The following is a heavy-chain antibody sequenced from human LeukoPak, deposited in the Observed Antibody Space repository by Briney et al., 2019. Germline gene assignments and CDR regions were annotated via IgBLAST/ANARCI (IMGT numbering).Heavy chain of an antibody. CDR3: ARGSPRMDIVVVPAASSLNWFDP. J-gene: IGHJ5*02. Sequence: SETLSLTCAVYGGSLSGYYWSWIRQPPGKGLEWIGEINHSGSTNYNPSLKSRVTISVDTSKNQFSLKLSSVTAADTAVYYCARGSPRMDIVVVPAASSLNWFDPWGQGTLVTVSS. CDR1: GGSLSGYY. D-gene: IGHD2-2*03. V-gene: IGHV4-34*01. CDR2: INHSGST.